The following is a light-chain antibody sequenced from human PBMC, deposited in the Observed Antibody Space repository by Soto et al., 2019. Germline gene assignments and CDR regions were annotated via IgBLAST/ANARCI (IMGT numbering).Light chain of an antibody. J-gene: IGLJ1*01. Sequence: QSALTQPASVSGSPGQSITISCTGSSSDIAGYDYVCWYQQRPGEAPQLLIYDVSNRPSGVSNRFSASKSGSTASLTISGLQDEDEADYYCTSYTGNSDPYVFGSGTKLTVL. V-gene: IGLV2-14*03. CDR1: SSDIAGYDY. CDR3: TSYTGNSDPYV. CDR2: DVS.